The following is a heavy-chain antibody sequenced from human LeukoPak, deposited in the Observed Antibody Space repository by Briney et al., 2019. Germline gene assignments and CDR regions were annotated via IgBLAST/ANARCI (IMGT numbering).Heavy chain of an antibody. J-gene: IGHJ4*02. CDR3: ARDMTTVAFYYFDY. D-gene: IGHD4-23*01. V-gene: IGHV3-7*01. CDR2: IKQDGSEK. CDR1: GFTFSSYW. Sequence: GGSLRLSCAASGFTFSSYWMSWVRQAPGKGLEWVANIKQDGSEKYYVDSVKGRFTISRDNAKSSLYLQMNSLRAEDTAVYYCARDMTTVAFYYFDYWGQGTLVTVSS.